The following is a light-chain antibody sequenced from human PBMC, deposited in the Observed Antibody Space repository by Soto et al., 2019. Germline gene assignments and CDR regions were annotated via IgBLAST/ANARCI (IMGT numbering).Light chain of an antibody. CDR3: QQYAISPLT. J-gene: IGKJ4*01. CDR1: QSVGSTY. V-gene: IGKV3-20*01. Sequence: VLTQSPGTLSLSPGEGATLSCRASQSVGSTYLAWYQQKPGQAPRLLIYDTSSRATGIPDRFSGSGSGTDFTLTISRLEPDDFAVYFCQQYAISPLTFGGGTKVEIK. CDR2: DTS.